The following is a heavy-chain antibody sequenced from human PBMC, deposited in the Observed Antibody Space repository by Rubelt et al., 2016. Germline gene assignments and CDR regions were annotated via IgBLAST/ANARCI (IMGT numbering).Heavy chain of an antibody. V-gene: IGHV3-48*04. Sequence: EVQLVESGGGLVQPGGSLRLSCAASGFISSNYAISWVRQAPGKGLEWVSYISGTGSTRYYADSAKGRFNISMDNAKNSLYLQMNSLRSGDTAVDDWARGLRITMPVFVQHWGQGTLVTVSS. D-gene: IGHD3-10*01. J-gene: IGHJ1*01. CDR2: ISGTGSTR. CDR1: GFISSNYA. CDR3: ARGLRITMPVFVQH.